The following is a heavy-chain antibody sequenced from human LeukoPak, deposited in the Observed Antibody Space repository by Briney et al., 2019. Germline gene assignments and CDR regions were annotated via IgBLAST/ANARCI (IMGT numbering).Heavy chain of an antibody. J-gene: IGHJ4*02. V-gene: IGHV3-21*01. CDR2: ISSGSNFI. D-gene: IGHD3-3*01. CDR3: ARGRLDFWSSYYTDGFDY. CDR1: GFSFSTYS. Sequence: GGSLRLSCAASGFSFSTYSMNWVRQAPGKGLEWVSSISSGSNFIYYADSLKGRFTISRDNAKNSLDLQMNSLGAEDTAVYYCARGRLDFWSSYYTDGFDYWGQGTLVTVSS.